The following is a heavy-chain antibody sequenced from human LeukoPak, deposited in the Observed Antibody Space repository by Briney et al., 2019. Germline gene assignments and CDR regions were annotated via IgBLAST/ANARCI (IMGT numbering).Heavy chain of an antibody. V-gene: IGHV1-8*01. CDR2: MNPNSGNT. J-gene: IGHJ4*02. CDR3: ARGQTKAAVCFRFAY. Sequence: ASVKVSCKASGYTFTSYDINWVRQATGQGLEWMGWMNPNSGNTGYAQKFQGRVTMTRNTSISTAYMELSSLRSEDTAVYYCARGQTKAAVCFRFAYWGQGTLFTVSP. D-gene: IGHD2-15*01. CDR1: GYTFTSYD.